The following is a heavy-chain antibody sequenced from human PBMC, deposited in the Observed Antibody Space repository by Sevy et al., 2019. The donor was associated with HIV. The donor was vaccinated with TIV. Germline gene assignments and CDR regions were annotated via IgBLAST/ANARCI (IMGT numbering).Heavy chain of an antibody. CDR3: AKAPYYDFWSHNYNNWFDP. CDR1: GFRFSAFG. J-gene: IGHJ5*02. CDR2: INGGGGST. V-gene: IGHV3-23*01. Sequence: GGSLRLSCVASGFRFSAFGMAWVRQAAGEGLEWVSGINGGGGSTYYRNSVKGGFTVSRDNSKNTVYLQMNSLRADDTAVYYCAKAPYYDFWSHNYNNWFDPWGQGTLVTVSS. D-gene: IGHD3-3*01.